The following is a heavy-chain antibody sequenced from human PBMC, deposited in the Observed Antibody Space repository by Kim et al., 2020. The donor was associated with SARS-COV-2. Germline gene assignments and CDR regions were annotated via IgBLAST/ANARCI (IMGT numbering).Heavy chain of an antibody. J-gene: IGHJ3*02. Sequence: SETLSLTCTVSGGSISSGGYYWSWIRQHPGKGLEWIGYIYYSGGTYYNPSLKSRVTISVDTSKNQFSLKLSSVTAADMAVYYCARIRVLRAFDIWGQGTMVTVSS. CDR1: GGSISSGGYY. CDR2: IYYSGGT. D-gene: IGHD3-3*02. CDR3: ARIRVLRAFDI. V-gene: IGHV4-31*03.